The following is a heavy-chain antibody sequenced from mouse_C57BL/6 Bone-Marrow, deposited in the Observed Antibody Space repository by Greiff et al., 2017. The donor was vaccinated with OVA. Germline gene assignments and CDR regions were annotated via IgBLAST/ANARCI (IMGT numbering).Heavy chain of an antibody. CDR3: ARKGGSSLFAY. CDR1: GYSFTDYN. V-gene: IGHV1-39*01. D-gene: IGHD1-1*01. Sequence: EVKVVESGPELVKPGASVKISCKASGYSFTDYNMNWVKQSNGKSLEWIGVINPNYGTTSYNQKFKGKATLTVDQSSSTAYMQLNSLTSEDSAVYYFARKGGSSLFAYWGQGTLVTVSA. CDR2: INPNYGTT. J-gene: IGHJ3*01.